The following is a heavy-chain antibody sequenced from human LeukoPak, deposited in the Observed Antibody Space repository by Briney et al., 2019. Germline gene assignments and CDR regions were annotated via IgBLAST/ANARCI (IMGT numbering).Heavy chain of an antibody. D-gene: IGHD6-6*01. J-gene: IGHJ4*02. CDR3: ARAAHRSQNLDY. Sequence: PSQTLSLTCTVSGGSISSGDYYWSWIRQPPGKGLEWIGYIYYSGSTYYNPSLKSRVTISVDTSKNQFSLKLSSATAADTAVYYCARAAHRSQNLDYWGQGTLVTVSS. CDR1: GGSISSGDYY. CDR2: IYYSGST. V-gene: IGHV4-30-4*08.